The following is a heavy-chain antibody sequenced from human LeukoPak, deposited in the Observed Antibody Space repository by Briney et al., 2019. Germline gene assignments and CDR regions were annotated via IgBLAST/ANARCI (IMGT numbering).Heavy chain of an antibody. CDR1: GGSISSSNW. D-gene: IGHD3-9*01. CDR3: AREFYDILTGYYSLDY. V-gene: IGHV4-4*02. Sequence: SETLSLTCAVSGGSISSSNWWSWVRQPPGKGLEWIGEIYHSGSTNYNPSLKSRVTISVDKSKNQFSLKLSSVTAADTAVYYCAREFYDILTGYYSLDYWGQGTLVTVSS. CDR2: IYHSGST. J-gene: IGHJ4*02.